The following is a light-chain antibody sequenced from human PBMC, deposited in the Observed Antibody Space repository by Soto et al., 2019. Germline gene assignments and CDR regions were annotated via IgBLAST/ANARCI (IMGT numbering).Light chain of an antibody. J-gene: IGKJ1*01. Sequence: DIQMTQSPSSVSASVGDRVTITCRASQGVSNWLAWYQQKPGKAPKLLIYAASTLRSGVPSRFSGSGSGTEFTLTISSLQPDDFATYYCQQYNSYSRTFGQGTKVDIK. V-gene: IGKV1D-16*01. CDR3: QQYNSYSRT. CDR2: AAS. CDR1: QGVSNW.